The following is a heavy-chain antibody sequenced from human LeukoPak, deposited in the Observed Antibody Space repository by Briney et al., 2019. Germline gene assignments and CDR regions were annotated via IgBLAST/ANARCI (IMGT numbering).Heavy chain of an antibody. D-gene: IGHD6-13*01. CDR1: SGSISSSGYY. CDR2: TSYSETT. J-gene: IGHJ4*02. V-gene: IGHV4-31*01. Sequence: SETLSLTCTVSSGSISSSGYYWSWIRQLSGKGLEWIGFTSYSETTYYNPSVKSLVTISLDTSKNQFSLKLSSVTAADTAVYYCAKGRPAAGQYYFDYWGQGTLVTVSS. CDR3: AKGRPAAGQYYFDY.